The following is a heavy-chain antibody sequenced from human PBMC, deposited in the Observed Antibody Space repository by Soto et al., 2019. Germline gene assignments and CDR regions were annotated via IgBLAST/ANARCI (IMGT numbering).Heavy chain of an antibody. CDR2: ISASGGNT. CDR3: AKSGSHSYFDY. V-gene: IGHV3-23*01. Sequence: GGSLRLSCAASAFTFGSYAMSWVRQAPGKGLEWVSSISASGGNTYYADSVKGRFTIPRGNSKNTLYLQMNSLRAEDTAVYYCAKSGSHSYFDYWGQGTLVTVSS. J-gene: IGHJ4*02. CDR1: AFTFGSYA. D-gene: IGHD3-10*01.